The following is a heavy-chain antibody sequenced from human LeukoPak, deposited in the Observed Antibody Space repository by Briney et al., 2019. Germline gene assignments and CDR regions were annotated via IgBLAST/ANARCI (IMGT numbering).Heavy chain of an antibody. J-gene: IGHJ4*02. CDR3: ARDSSGYEGVDY. V-gene: IGHV4-39*07. CDR2: IYYSGST. Sequence: SETLSLTCTVSGGSISSSSYYWGWLRQPPGKGLEWIGSIYYSGSTYYNPSLKSRVTISVDTSKNQFSLKLSSVTAADTAVYYCARDSSGYEGVDYWGQGTLVTVSS. CDR1: GGSISSSSYY. D-gene: IGHD3-22*01.